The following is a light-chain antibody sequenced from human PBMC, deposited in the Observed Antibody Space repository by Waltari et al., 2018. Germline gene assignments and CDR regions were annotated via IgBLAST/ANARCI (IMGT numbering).Light chain of an antibody. J-gene: IGLJ2*01. CDR1: SANIGSSP. Sequence: QSVLTQPPSASGTPGQRVTISCSGSSANIGSSPVTWYQHVSGTAPKLLMHFNNQRPSGGPDRFSASRSGTSASLAISGLQSDDEADYYCAAWDDSLTGVVFGGGTKLTVL. CDR2: FNN. CDR3: AAWDDSLTGVV. V-gene: IGLV1-44*01.